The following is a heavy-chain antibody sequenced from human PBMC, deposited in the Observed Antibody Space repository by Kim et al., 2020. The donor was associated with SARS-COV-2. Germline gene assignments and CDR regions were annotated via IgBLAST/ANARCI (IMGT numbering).Heavy chain of an antibody. Sequence: GGSLRLSCAASGFTFSSYAMSWVRQAPGKGLEWVSAISGSGGSTYYADSVKGRFTISRDTSKNTLYLQMNSLRAEDTAVYYCAKVFSGWYFFDYWGQGTLVTVSS. J-gene: IGHJ4*02. CDR1: GFTFSSYA. D-gene: IGHD3-10*01. V-gene: IGHV3-23*01. CDR2: ISGSGGST. CDR3: AKVFSGWYFFDY.